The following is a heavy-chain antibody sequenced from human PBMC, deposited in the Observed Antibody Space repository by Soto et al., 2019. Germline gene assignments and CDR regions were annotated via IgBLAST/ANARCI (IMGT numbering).Heavy chain of an antibody. CDR3: TTDLWADYYGMDV. CDR2: ISDSGST. V-gene: IGHV3-23*01. D-gene: IGHD3-16*01. CDR1: GFTFSRYA. J-gene: IGHJ6*02. Sequence: GGSLRLSCTASGFTFSRYAMSWVRQAPGKGLEWVSTISDSGSTYYAESVKGRLTISRDNSKHTLYLQMNSLRAEDTAVYYCTTDLWADYYGMDVWGQGTTVTVSS.